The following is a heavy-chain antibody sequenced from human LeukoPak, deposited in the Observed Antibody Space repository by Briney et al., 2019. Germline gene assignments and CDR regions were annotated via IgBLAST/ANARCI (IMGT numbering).Heavy chain of an antibody. CDR3: ARDKGYYDILTGYSEYYYYGMDV. V-gene: IGHV4-4*07. CDR1: GGSISSYY. CDR2: IYTSGST. J-gene: IGHJ6*02. Sequence: SETLSLTCTVSGGSISSYYWSWIRQPAGKGLEWIGRIYTSGSTNYNPSLKSRVTMSVDTSKNQFSLKLSSVTAADTAVYYCARDKGYYDILTGYSEYYYYGMDVWGQGTTVTVPS. D-gene: IGHD3-9*01.